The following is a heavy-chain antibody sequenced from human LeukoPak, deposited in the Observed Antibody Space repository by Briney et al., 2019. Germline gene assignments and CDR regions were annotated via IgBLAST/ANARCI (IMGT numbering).Heavy chain of an antibody. V-gene: IGHV4-31*03. CDR1: GGSISSGGYY. J-gene: IGHJ6*03. CDR3: AREFWSASRNMDV. CDR2: IFYSGST. Sequence: SETLSLTCTVSGGSISSGGYYWSWIRQHPGNGLEWIGYIFYSGSTFYNPSLKSRVTISVDTSKNQFSLKLSSVTAADTAVYYCAREFWSASRNMDVWGKGTTVTVSS. D-gene: IGHD6-13*01.